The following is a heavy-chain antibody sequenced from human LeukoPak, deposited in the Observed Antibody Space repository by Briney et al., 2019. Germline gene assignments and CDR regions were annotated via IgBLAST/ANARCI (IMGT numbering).Heavy chain of an antibody. Sequence: GCLRLSPAASRFTLSSFSMQAGPEAPGKGLGRGAVIWYDGSNKYYAASVKGRFTISRDNSKNPLYLQMNSLRAEDTAVYYCARDRFGDNWNRGGAFDIWGQGTMVTVSS. CDR3: ARDRFGDNWNRGGAFDI. CDR2: IWYDGSNK. CDR1: RFTLSSFS. V-gene: IGHV3-33*01. D-gene: IGHD1/OR15-1a*01. J-gene: IGHJ3*02.